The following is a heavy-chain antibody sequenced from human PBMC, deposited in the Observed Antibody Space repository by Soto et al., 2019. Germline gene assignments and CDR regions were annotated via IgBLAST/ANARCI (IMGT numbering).Heavy chain of an antibody. D-gene: IGHD4-17*01. CDR3: ARAFYGDYAAYYYGMDV. CDR1: VFSISSGFY. V-gene: IGHV4-38-2*01. Sequence: SEALSLTCAVSVFSISSGFYCGCTRQPLLKGLELIGNIYHSGSTYYNPSLKSRVTISADTSKNQLSLKLSSVTAADTAVYYCARAFYGDYAAYYYGMDVWGQGTTVTVSS. J-gene: IGHJ6*02. CDR2: IYHSGST.